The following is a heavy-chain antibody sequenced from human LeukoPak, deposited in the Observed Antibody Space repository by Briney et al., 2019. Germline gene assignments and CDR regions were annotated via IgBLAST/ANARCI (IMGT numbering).Heavy chain of an antibody. CDR1: GGSIRSSNYY. CDR2: KYYSGST. Sequence: SETLSLTCTVSGGSIRSSNYYWGWIRQPPGKGLEWIGNKYYSGSTYYNPSLKSRVTISVDTSKNQFSLNLSSVTAADTAVYYCARDSGDYDILTGYFYYYMDVWGKGTTVTISS. V-gene: IGHV4-39*07. D-gene: IGHD3-9*01. J-gene: IGHJ6*03. CDR3: ARDSGDYDILTGYFYYYMDV.